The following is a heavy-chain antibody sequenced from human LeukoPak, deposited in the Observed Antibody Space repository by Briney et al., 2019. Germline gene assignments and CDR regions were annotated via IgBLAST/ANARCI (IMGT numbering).Heavy chain of an antibody. CDR1: GGSISSSSYY. Sequence: NTSETLSLTCTVSGGSISSSSYYWGWIRQPPGKGLEWIGSVYSGASYYNPSLKSRVTISIDTSKKHFSLKLTSVTAADTAVYYCARGAPPQNWGQGTLVTVSS. J-gene: IGHJ4*02. V-gene: IGHV4-39*07. CDR3: ARGAPPQN. CDR2: VYSGAS.